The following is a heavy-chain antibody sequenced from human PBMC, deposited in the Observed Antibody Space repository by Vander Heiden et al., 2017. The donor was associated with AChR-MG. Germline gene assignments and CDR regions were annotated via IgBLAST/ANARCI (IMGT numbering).Heavy chain of an antibody. CDR1: SESLRTYY. CDR3: ATSSRLVQIDY. CDR2: INHTGSA. D-gene: IGHD6-6*01. V-gene: IGHV4-34*01. Sequence: QVQLQQWGTGLLRPSETLSLTCAVQSESLRTYYWTWIRQPPEKGLEWVGEINHTGSAKYNPSLKSRVTISIDTSMSQFSLNLSSVTAADTAVYYCATSSRLVQIDYWGPGALVTVSS. J-gene: IGHJ4*02.